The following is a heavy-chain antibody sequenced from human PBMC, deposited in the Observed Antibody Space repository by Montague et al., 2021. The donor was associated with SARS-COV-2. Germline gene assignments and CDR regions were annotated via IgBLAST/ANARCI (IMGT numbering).Heavy chain of an antibody. Sequence: SETLSLTCTVSGGPIGSSSYYWGWIRQPPGKGLEWIGSIYYSGSTYYNPSLKSRVTISVDTSKNQFSLKLSSVTAADTAAYYCARLGRQQLVRLSGMDVWGQGTTVTVSS. D-gene: IGHD6-13*01. J-gene: IGHJ6*02. V-gene: IGHV4-39*07. CDR3: ARLGRQQLVRLSGMDV. CDR2: IYYSGST. CDR1: GGPIGSSSYY.